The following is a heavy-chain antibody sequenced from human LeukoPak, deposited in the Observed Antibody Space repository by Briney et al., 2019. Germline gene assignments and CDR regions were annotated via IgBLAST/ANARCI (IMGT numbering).Heavy chain of an antibody. CDR2: INTNTGNP. V-gene: IGHV7-4-1*02. CDR3: ARVVWSSSSEDYGMDV. J-gene: IGHJ6*02. D-gene: IGHD6-6*01. Sequence: GASVKVSCKASGYTFTSYGISWVRQAPGQGLEWMGWINTNTGNPTYAQGFTGRFVFSLDTSVSTAYLQISSLRAEDTAVYYCARVVWSSSSEDYGMDVWGQGTTVTVSS. CDR1: GYTFTSYG.